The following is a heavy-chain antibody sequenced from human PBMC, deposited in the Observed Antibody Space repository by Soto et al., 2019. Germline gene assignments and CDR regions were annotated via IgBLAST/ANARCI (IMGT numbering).Heavy chain of an antibody. D-gene: IGHD3-9*01. V-gene: IGHV3-23*01. CDR2: ISGSGGST. J-gene: IGHJ4*02. CDR3: AKGWGDILTGSGLLDY. Sequence: GGSLRLSCAASGFTFSSYAMSWVRQAPGKGLEWVSAISGSGGSTYYADSVKGRFTISRDNSKNTLYLQMNSLRAEDTAVYYCAKGWGDILTGSGLLDYWGQGTLVTVSS. CDR1: GFTFSSYA.